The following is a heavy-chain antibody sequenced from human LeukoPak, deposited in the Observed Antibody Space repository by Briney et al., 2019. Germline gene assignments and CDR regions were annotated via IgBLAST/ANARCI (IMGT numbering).Heavy chain of an antibody. V-gene: IGHV3-53*01. CDR1: GFPVSSNY. CDR2: IYSGGST. J-gene: IGHJ4*02. D-gene: IGHD3-10*01. Sequence: GGSLRLSCAASGFPVSSNYMSWVRQAPGKRLEWVSVIYSGGSTYYADSVKGRFTISRDNSRKTLYLQMSSLRAEDTAVYYCTITEYGSGSYADYWGQGTLVTVSS. CDR3: TITEYGSGSYADY.